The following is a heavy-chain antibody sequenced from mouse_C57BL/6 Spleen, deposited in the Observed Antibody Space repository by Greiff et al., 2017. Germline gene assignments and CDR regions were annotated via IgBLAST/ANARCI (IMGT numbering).Heavy chain of an antibody. V-gene: IGHV1-26*01. Sequence: VQLQQSGPELVKPGASVKISCKASGYTFTDYYMNWVKQSHGKSLEWIGDINPNNGGTSYNQKFKGKATLTVDKSSSTAYMELRSLTSEDSAVYYYAREGLRTFDYWGQGTTLTVSS. CDR2: INPNNGGT. CDR1: GYTFTDYY. J-gene: IGHJ2*01. CDR3: AREGLRTFDY. D-gene: IGHD2-4*01.